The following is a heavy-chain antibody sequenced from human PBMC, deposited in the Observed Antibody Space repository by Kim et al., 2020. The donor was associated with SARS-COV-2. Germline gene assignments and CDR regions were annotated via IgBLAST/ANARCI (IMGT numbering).Heavy chain of an antibody. V-gene: IGHV4-34*01. CDR1: GGSFSGYY. CDR2: INHSGST. J-gene: IGHJ6*03. Sequence: SETLSLTCAVYGGSFSGYYWSWIRQPPGKGLEWIGEINHSGSTNHNPSLKSRVTISVDTSKNQFSLKLSSVTAADTAVYYCARLREDIVVVPADVRYHYYYYYYMDVWGKGTTVTVSS. D-gene: IGHD2-2*01. CDR3: ARLREDIVVVPADVRYHYYYYYYMDV.